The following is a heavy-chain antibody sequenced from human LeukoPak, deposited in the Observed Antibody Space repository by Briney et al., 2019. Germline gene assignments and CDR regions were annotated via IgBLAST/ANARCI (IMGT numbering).Heavy chain of an antibody. CDR2: ISSSGNTI. J-gene: IGHJ4*02. CDR1: GFTFSDYY. D-gene: IGHD1-1*01. Sequence: GGSLRLSCTASGFTFSDYYMSWIRQAPGKGLEWVSYISSSGNTIYYADSVKGRFTISRDNAKNTLYLQMNSLRAEDTAVYYCARERKYDSNFDYWGQGTLVTVSS. V-gene: IGHV3-11*04. CDR3: ARERKYDSNFDY.